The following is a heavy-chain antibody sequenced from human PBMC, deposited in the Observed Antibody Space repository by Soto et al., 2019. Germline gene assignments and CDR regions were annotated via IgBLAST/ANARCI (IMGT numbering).Heavy chain of an antibody. CDR2: IGTAGDT. CDR3: ARAQRHSGTNAFDI. V-gene: IGHV3-13*01. CDR1: GFTFSSYD. J-gene: IGHJ3*02. D-gene: IGHD3-10*01. Sequence: GGSLRLSCAASGFTFSSYDMHWVRQATGKGLEWVSAIGTAGDTYYPGSVKGRFTISRENAKNSLYLQMNSLRAGDTAVYYCARAQRHSGTNAFDIWGQGTMVTVSS.